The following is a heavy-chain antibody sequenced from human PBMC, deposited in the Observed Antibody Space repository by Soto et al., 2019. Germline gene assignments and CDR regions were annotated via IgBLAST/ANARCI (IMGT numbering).Heavy chain of an antibody. J-gene: IGHJ4*02. D-gene: IGHD2-15*01. CDR1: GGSISRDY. CDR3: ARFDCSSGSCYFDY. Sequence: SETLSLTCTVSGGSISRDYWSWIRQPPGKGLEWIGYISYSGSTNYNPSLKSRVTMSVDTSKSQFSLKLNSVTAADTAVYYCARFDCSSGSCYFDYWGQGTLVTVS. CDR2: ISYSGST. V-gene: IGHV4-59*01.